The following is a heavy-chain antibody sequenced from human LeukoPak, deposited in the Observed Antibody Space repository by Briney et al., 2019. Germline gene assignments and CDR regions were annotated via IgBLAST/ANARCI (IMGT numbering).Heavy chain of an antibody. D-gene: IGHD3-10*01. CDR3: AKATAYGSGSYLDY. Sequence: GGSLRLSCAATGFNSSDYWMAWVRKAPGKGLEWVGNTNENGSAQFYVNSVKGRFTISRDNAKNSLYLQMNSLRAEDTALYYCAKATAYGSGSYLDYWGQGTLVTVSS. V-gene: IGHV3-7*03. CDR1: GFNSSDYW. CDR2: TNENGSAQ. J-gene: IGHJ4*02.